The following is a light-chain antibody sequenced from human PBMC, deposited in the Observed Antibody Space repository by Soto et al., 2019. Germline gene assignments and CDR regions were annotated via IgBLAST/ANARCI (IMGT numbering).Light chain of an antibody. J-gene: IGKJ1*01. V-gene: IGKV1-16*01. CDR2: AAS. Sequence: DIQMTHSPSSLSASVGYRVTITFRASQGISNYLAWYQQKPGKVPKLLIYAASALPRGVPSRFSGSGSGTKFTLTISSLQPDDFATYYCHQYSSYSWTFGQGTKVDIK. CDR1: QGISNY. CDR3: HQYSSYSWT.